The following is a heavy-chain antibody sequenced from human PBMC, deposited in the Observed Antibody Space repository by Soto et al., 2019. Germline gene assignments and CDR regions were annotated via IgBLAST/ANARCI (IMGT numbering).Heavy chain of an antibody. Sequence: PSETLSLTCTVSGASSSSYYWSWIRQPPGKGLEWIGYIYYSGSTNYNPSLKSRVTISVDTSKNQFSLKVSSVTATDTAVYYCARLSPTSGSWALDYWGQGTLVTVSS. CDR3: ARLSPTSGSWALDY. CDR2: IYYSGST. D-gene: IGHD2-15*01. CDR1: GASSSSYY. J-gene: IGHJ4*02. V-gene: IGHV4-59*01.